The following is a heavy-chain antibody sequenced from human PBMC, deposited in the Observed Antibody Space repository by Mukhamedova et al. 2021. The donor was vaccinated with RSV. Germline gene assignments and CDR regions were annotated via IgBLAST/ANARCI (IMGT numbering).Heavy chain of an antibody. CDR1: GYSINNGYY. V-gene: IGHV4-38-2*02. CDR2: LYHSGSG. J-gene: IGHJ4*01. D-gene: IGHD1-26*01. CDR3: ASLVVGGLKFDY. Sequence: TVSGYSINNGYYWSWIRQSPGKGLEWIGSLYHSGSGFYNPALRSRGIISVDTSKNQFSLQLTSLTAADTAVYFCASLVVGGLKFDY.